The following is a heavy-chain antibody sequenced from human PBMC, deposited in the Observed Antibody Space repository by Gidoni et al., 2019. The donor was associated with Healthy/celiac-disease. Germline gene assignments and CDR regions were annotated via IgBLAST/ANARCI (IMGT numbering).Heavy chain of an antibody. Sequence: QLQLQESGPGLVKPSETLSLTCPVSGGSISSSSYYWGWIRQPPGKGLEWIGSIYYRGSTYYNPSLKSRVTISVDTSKNQFSLKLSSVTAADTAVYYCARDRIPADGSGLRIDGMDVWGQGTTVTVSS. CDR1: GGSISSSSYY. CDR2: IYYRGST. CDR3: ARDRIPADGSGLRIDGMDV. D-gene: IGHD3-10*01. J-gene: IGHJ6*02. V-gene: IGHV4-39*07.